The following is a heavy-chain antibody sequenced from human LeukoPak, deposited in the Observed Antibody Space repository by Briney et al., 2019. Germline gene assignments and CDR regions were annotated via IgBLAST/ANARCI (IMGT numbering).Heavy chain of an antibody. CDR1: GYTFTSYY. V-gene: IGHV1-46*01. D-gene: IGHD2-2*01. J-gene: IGHJ3*02. CDR2: INPSGGST. CDR3: AGSSTSFDAFDI. Sequence: ASVKASCKASGYTFTSYYMHWVRQAPGQGLEWMGIINPSGGSTSYAQKFQGRVTMTRDTSTSTVYMELSSLRSEDTAVYYCAGSSTSFDAFDIWGQGTMVTVSS.